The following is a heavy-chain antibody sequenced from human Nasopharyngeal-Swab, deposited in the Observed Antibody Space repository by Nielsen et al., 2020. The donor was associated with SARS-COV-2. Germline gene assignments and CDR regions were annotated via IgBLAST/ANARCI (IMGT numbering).Heavy chain of an antibody. V-gene: IGHV4-31*03. CDR2: IDYSGDS. Sequence: LRLSCSVSGASISNGGFYWSWVRQHPGKGLQWIGHIDYSGDSYYNPSLKSRVSVSVDTSKNHFSLKMNSVTAADTAIYYCARVFVPYGQLPSQFDYWGQGLLVTVSS. CDR1: GASISNGGFY. CDR3: ARVFVPYGQLPSQFDY. J-gene: IGHJ4*02. D-gene: IGHD2-2*01.